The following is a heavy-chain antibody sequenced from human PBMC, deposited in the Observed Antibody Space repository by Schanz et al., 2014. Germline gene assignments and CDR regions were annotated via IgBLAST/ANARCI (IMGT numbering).Heavy chain of an antibody. D-gene: IGHD6-6*01. CDR1: GFTFSTYC. Sequence: VQLVESGGGLVRPGGSLRLSCAASGFTFSTYCMSWVRQAPGKGLEWVANIKQDESERSYVDSVKGRFTISRDNAKNSLYLQMNSLRAEDTAVYYCAKGSMAARPLLPPDYYFYGTDIWGQGTTVTVSS. CDR2: IKQDESER. V-gene: IGHV3-7*01. CDR3: AKGSMAARPLLPPDYYFYGTDI. J-gene: IGHJ6*02.